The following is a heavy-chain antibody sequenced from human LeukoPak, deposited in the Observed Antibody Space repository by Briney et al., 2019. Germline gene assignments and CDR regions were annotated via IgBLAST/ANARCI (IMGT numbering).Heavy chain of an antibody. CDR2: ISYTGNT. D-gene: IGHD3-10*01. Sequence: SETLSLTCTVSGDSITNNHWSWIRRPPGKGLEWLGHISYTGNTNYNPSLKSRLTISVDTSKNHFSLTLTSVTAADTALYYCARHIFPDGSPFDSWGQGSLVTVSS. V-gene: IGHV4-59*08. CDR1: GDSITNNH. J-gene: IGHJ4*02. CDR3: ARHIFPDGSPFDS.